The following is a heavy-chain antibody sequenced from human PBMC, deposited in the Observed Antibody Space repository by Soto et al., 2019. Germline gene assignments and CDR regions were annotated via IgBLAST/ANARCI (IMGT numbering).Heavy chain of an antibody. CDR1: GYTFTRYV. J-gene: IGHJ6*02. CDR2: INTGNGNT. V-gene: IGHV1-3*04. D-gene: IGHD1-26*01. Sequence: QVRVVQSGAEVKKPGASVKVSCKASGYTFTRYVVHWVRQAPGQRLEWMGWINTGNGNTMSSQKFQGRVTITRHTSASTAYMELSSLRSEATAVYYCARVDLRAVGATVYFYYYGMDVWVQGTTVTVSS. CDR3: ARVDLRAVGATVYFYYYGMDV.